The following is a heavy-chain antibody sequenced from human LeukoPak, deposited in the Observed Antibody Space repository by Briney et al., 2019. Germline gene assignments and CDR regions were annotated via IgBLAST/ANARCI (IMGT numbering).Heavy chain of an antibody. Sequence: ASVNVSCKASGHTFTRYGISWVRQAPGQGLEWMGWISVYNGNTNYAQKLQGRVTMTTDTSTSAAYMELRSLRSDDTAVYYCAREDNYDSSGTSFDYWGQGTLVTVSS. CDR1: GHTFTRYG. CDR2: ISVYNGNT. V-gene: IGHV1-18*01. CDR3: AREDNYDSSGTSFDY. J-gene: IGHJ4*02. D-gene: IGHD3-22*01.